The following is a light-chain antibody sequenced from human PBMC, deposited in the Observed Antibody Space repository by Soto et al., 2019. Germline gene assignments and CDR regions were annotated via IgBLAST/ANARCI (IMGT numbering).Light chain of an antibody. CDR1: QSISIW. J-gene: IGKJ1*01. V-gene: IGKV1-5*01. CDR2: DAS. CDR3: QQYNSYPWP. Sequence: THPPSTRTASDEDRVTITCRASQSISIWLAWYQQKPGKAPKLLIYDASSLESGVPSRFSGSGSGTEFTLTISSLQPDDFATYYCQQYNSYPWPFGQGAK.